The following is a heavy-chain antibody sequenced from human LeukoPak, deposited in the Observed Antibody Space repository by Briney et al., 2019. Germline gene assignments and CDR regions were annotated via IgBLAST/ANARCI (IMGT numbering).Heavy chain of an antibody. CDR3: ARGGPSSGMEWLLPGYYYYYMDV. CDR1: GGSISSHY. CDR2: IYYSGST. V-gene: IGHV4-59*11. D-gene: IGHD3-3*01. J-gene: IGHJ6*03. Sequence: PSETLSLTCTVSGGSISSHYWSWIRQPPGKGLEWIGYIYYSGSTNYNPSLKSRVTISVDTSRNQFSLKLSSVTAADTAVYYCARGGPSSGMEWLLPGYYYYYMDVWGKGTTVTVSS.